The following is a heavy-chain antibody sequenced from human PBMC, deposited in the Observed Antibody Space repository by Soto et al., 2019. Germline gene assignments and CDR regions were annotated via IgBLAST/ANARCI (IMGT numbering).Heavy chain of an antibody. J-gene: IGHJ4*02. D-gene: IGHD2-2*01. CDR1: GFTFSSYS. CDR3: ARGELGFCRSTSCYAY. Sequence: EVQLVESGGGLVQPGGSLRLSCAVSGFTFSSYSMNWVRQAPGKGLKWVSYISSISSTIYYADSVKGRFTIYRYNGQNSRYIDINCLRAEDTAVDYCARGELGFCRSTSCYAYLGQGNLVTFSS. V-gene: IGHV3-48*01. CDR2: ISSISSTI.